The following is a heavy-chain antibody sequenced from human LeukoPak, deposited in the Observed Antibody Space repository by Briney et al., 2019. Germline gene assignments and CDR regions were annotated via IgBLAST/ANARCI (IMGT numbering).Heavy chain of an antibody. CDR2: MNPNSGNT. CDR1: GYTFTSYD. CDR3: ARGGPSNYDSSGYPLIA. D-gene: IGHD3-22*01. J-gene: IGHJ5*02. V-gene: IGHV1-8*01. Sequence: ASVKVSCKASGYTFTSYDINWVRQATGQGLEWMGWMNPNSGNTGYAQKFQGRVTMTRNTSISTAYMELSSLRSEDTAVYYCARGGPSNYDSSGYPLIAWGQGTLVTVSS.